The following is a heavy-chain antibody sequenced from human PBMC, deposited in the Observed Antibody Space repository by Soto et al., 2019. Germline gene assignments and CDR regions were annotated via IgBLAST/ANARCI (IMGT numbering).Heavy chain of an antibody. Sequence: EVQLLESGGGLVQPGGSLRLSCAASGFTFSSYAMSWVRQAPGKGLEWVSAISGCGGSTYYADSVKGRFTISRDNSKNTLYLQMNSLRAEDTAVYYCAKSLWFGELLYGYYFDYWGQGTLVTVSS. CDR1: GFTFSSYA. CDR2: ISGCGGST. V-gene: IGHV3-23*01. D-gene: IGHD3-10*01. CDR3: AKSLWFGELLYGYYFDY. J-gene: IGHJ4*02.